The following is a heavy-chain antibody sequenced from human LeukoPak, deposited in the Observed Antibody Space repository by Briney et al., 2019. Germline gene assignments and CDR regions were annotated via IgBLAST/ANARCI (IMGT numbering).Heavy chain of an antibody. V-gene: IGHV5-51*01. CDR3: ARNQQHLAAPFDY. J-gene: IGHJ4*02. CDR1: GSSFTSYW. Sequence: GESLKISCKGSGSSFTSYWIGGVRQMPGKGLEWMGIIYPGDSDTRYSPSFQGQVTISADKSISTAYLQWSSLKASDTAMYYCARNQQHLAAPFDYWGQGTLVTVSS. CDR2: IYPGDSDT. D-gene: IGHD6-13*01.